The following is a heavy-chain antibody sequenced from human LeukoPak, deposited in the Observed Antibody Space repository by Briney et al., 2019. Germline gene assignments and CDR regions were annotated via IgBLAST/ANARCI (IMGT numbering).Heavy chain of an antibody. J-gene: IGHJ5*02. D-gene: IGHD3-22*01. Sequence: GGSLRLSCAASGFTFSSYSMNWVRQAPGKGLEWVSSISSSSSYIYYADSVKGRFTISRDNAKNSLYLQMNSLRDEDTAVYYCARDADYYDSSGNHWGQGTLVTVSS. CDR3: ARDADYYDSSGNH. CDR1: GFTFSSYS. V-gene: IGHV3-21*01. CDR2: ISSSSSYI.